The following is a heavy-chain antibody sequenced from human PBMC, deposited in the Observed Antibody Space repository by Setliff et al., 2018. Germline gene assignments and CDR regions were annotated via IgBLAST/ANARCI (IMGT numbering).Heavy chain of an antibody. Sequence: AASVKVSCKTSGDTFDSYSISWVRQAPGQGLEWMGGIIPKPRSADYAQRFKDRVTITADESTSTAYLELSRLRSEDTAVYYCARSPHYYDSSGYCYHFDYWGQGIMVTVPS. CDR3: ARSPHYYDSSGYCYHFDY. D-gene: IGHD3-22*01. CDR1: GDTFDSYS. CDR2: IIPKPRSA. V-gene: IGHV1-69*13. J-gene: IGHJ4*02.